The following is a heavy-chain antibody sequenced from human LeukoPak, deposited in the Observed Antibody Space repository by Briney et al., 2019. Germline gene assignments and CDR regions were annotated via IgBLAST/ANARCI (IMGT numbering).Heavy chain of an antibody. CDR2: IIPIFGTA. Sequence: SVKVSCKASGGTFSSYAISWVRQAPGQGLEWMGGIIPIFGTANYAQKFQGRVTITADESTSTAYMELSGLRSEDTAVYYCARGPSYYYGSGSYYNIWFDPWGQGTLVTVSS. J-gene: IGHJ5*02. CDR1: GGTFSSYA. D-gene: IGHD3-10*01. V-gene: IGHV1-69*01. CDR3: ARGPSYYYGSGSYYNIWFDP.